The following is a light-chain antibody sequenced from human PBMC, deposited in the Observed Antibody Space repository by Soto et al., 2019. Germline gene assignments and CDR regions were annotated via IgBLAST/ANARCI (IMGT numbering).Light chain of an antibody. V-gene: IGLV2-14*03. CDR1: SSDVGGYNY. Sequence: QSALTQPASVCGSPGQSITISCTGTSSDVGGYNYVSWYQHHPGKAPKLMIFDVSNRPSGVSNRFSGFKSGNTASLTISGLQPEDEADYYCSSYTTSNTRQIVFGTGTKLTVL. J-gene: IGLJ1*01. CDR2: DVS. CDR3: SSYTTSNTRQIV.